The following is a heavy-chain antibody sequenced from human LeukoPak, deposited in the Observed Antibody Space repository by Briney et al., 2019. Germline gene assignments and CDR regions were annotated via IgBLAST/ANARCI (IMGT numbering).Heavy chain of an antibody. J-gene: IGHJ4*02. CDR2: IIPIFGTA. CDR3: ASRSFSGGSGSYNIRDY. Sequence: SAKVSCKASGGTFSSYAISWVRQAPGQGLEWMGRIIPIFGTANYAQKFQGRVTITTDESTSTAYMELSSLRSEDTAVYYCASRSFSGGSGSYNIRDYWGQGTLVTVSS. CDR1: GGTFSSYA. D-gene: IGHD3-10*01. V-gene: IGHV1-69*05.